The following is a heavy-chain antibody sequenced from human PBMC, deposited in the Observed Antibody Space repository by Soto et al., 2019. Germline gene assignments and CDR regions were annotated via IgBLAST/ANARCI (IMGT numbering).Heavy chain of an antibody. CDR3: AAGNYDVWSGYHYGMGV. Sequence: SVKVSCKASGFTFTSSAVQWVRQARGQRLEWIGWIVVGSGNTNYAQKFQERVTITRDMSTSTAYMELSSLRSEDTAVYYCAAGNYDVWSGYHYGMGVWGQGTTVTVSS. D-gene: IGHD3-3*01. CDR1: GFTFTSSA. J-gene: IGHJ6*02. V-gene: IGHV1-58*01. CDR2: IVVGSGNT.